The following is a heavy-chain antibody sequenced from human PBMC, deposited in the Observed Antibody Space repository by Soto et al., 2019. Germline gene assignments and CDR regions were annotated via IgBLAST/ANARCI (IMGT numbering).Heavy chain of an antibody. V-gene: IGHV3-33*01. CDR3: ARDSGDYSSSYVNN. CDR1: GFTFSSYG. CDR2: IWYDGSNN. D-gene: IGHD6-6*01. Sequence: QVQLVESGGGVVQPGRSLRLSCAASGFTFSSYGMHWVRQAPGKGLEWVAVIWYDGSNNYYADSVKGRFTISRDNSKNTLYLQMNSQIAEDTTVYYCARDSGDYSSSYVNNRGHGNLVTVSS. J-gene: IGHJ4*01.